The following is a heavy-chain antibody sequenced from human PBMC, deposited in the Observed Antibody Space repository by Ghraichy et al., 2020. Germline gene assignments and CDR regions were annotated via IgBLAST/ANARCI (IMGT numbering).Heavy chain of an antibody. J-gene: IGHJ4*02. CDR1: GGSISSYY. CDR3: ARVKRDGYKRYYFDY. Sequence: SETLSLTCTVSGGSISSYYWSWIRQPPGKGLEWIGYIYYSGSTNYNPSLKSRVTISVDTSKNPFSLKLSPVTAADTAVYYCARVKRDGYKRYYFDYWGQGTLVTVSS. CDR2: IYYSGST. D-gene: IGHD5-24*01. V-gene: IGHV4-59*01.